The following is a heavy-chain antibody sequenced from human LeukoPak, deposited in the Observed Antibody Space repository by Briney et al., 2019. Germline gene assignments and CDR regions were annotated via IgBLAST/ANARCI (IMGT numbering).Heavy chain of an antibody. CDR3: ARENPEATLGRYYDSSGYPI. CDR2: MYHSGST. J-gene: IGHJ4*02. V-gene: IGHV4-30-2*01. D-gene: IGHD3-22*01. Sequence: SETLSLTCTVSGGSISSGGYYWSWIRQPPGKGLEWIGYMYHSGSTYYNPSLKSRVTISVDRSKNQFSLKLSSVTAADTAVYYCARENPEATLGRYYDSSGYPIWGQGTLVTVSS. CDR1: GGSISSGGYY.